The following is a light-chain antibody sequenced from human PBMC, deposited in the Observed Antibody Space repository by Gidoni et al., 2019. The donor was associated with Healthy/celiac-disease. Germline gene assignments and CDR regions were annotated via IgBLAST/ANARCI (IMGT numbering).Light chain of an antibody. CDR2: LGS. V-gene: IGKV2-28*01. CDR3: MQALQTKT. Sequence: DIVMTKSPLSLPVTPGEPASISCRSSQSLLHSNGYNYLDWYLQKPGQSPQLLIYLGSNRASGVPDRFSGSGSGTDFTLKISRVEAEDVGVYYCMQALQTKTFXQXTKVEIK. CDR1: QSLLHSNGYNY. J-gene: IGKJ1*01.